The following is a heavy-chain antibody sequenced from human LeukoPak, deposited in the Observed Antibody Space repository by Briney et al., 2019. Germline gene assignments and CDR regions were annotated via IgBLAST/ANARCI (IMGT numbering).Heavy chain of an antibody. CDR1: GGSISSGSYY. D-gene: IGHD3-22*01. CDR3: ATSGYYFNWFDP. Sequence: SETLSLTCTVSGGSISSGSYYWRWIRQPAGKGLEWIGRIYTSGSTNYNPSLKSRVTISVDTSKNQFSLKLSSVTAADTAVYHCATSGYYFNWFDPWGQGTLVTVSS. J-gene: IGHJ5*02. V-gene: IGHV4-61*02. CDR2: IYTSGST.